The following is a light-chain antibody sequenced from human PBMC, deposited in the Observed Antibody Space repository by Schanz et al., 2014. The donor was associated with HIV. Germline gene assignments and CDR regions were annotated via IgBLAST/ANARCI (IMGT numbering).Light chain of an antibody. CDR1: SSDVGTYDY. CDR3: CSDTRTGTLI. CDR2: DVS. V-gene: IGLV2-14*03. Sequence: QSALTQPASVSGSPGQSITFSCTGTSSDVGTYDYVSWYQQHPGKAPKLMIYDVSYRPSGVSNRFSGSKSGNTASLTISGLQAEDEADFFCCSDTRTGTLIFGGGTKLTVL. J-gene: IGLJ2*01.